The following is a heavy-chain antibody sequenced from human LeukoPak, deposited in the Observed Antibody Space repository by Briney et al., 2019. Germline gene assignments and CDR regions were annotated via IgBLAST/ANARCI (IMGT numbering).Heavy chain of an antibody. CDR1: GFTFSSYG. V-gene: IGHV3-30*18. CDR2: ISYDRINK. J-gene: IGHJ3*02. D-gene: IGHD6-19*01. Sequence: GGSLRLSCAASGFTFSSYGMHWVRQAPGKGLEWVAVISYDRINKYYADSVKGRFTISRDNSNNTLYLQMNSLRAEDTAVYYCAKDSGARWLVPGDWVIWGQGTMVTVSS. CDR3: AKDSGARWLVPGDWVI.